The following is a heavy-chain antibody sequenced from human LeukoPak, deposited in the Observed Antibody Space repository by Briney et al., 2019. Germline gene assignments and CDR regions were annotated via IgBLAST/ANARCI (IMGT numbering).Heavy chain of an antibody. V-gene: IGHV4-39*07. CDR2: IYYSGST. Sequence: SETLSLTCTVSGDSISSTNYYWGWIRQPPGKGLEWIGSIYYSGSTYYNPSLESRVTISVDTSKNQFSLKLSSVTAAGTAVYYCARDTNYIIDCGGDCYSRYYYYYMDVWGKGTTVTISS. CDR1: GDSISSTNYY. D-gene: IGHD2-21*02. J-gene: IGHJ6*03. CDR3: ARDTNYIIDCGGDCYSRYYYYYMDV.